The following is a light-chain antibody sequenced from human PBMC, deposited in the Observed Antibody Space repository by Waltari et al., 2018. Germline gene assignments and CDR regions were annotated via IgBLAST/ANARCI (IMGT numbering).Light chain of an antibody. CDR3: QQYYSPFT. CDR2: CAS. V-gene: IGKV4-1*01. CDR1: QRVLYSANNRNY. Sequence: DIVMTQSPDSLAVSLGERSIINCKSSQRVLYSANNRNYLAWYPQKPGQPPKLLIFCASTRESGVPDRFSGSGSGTDFTLTISSLQAEDVAVYYCQQYYSPFTFGPGTKVDIK. J-gene: IGKJ3*01.